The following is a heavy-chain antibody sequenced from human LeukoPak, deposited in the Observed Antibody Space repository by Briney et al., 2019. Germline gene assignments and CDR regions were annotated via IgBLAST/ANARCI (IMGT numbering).Heavy chain of an antibody. CDR1: GYTFTSYD. CDR2: MNPNSGNT. J-gene: IGHJ1*01. V-gene: IGHV1-8*01. D-gene: IGHD6-13*01. CDR3: ARYAAAAGRAGPRQAEYFQH. Sequence: GASVKVSCKASGYTFTSYDINWVRQATGQGLEWMGWMNPNSGNTGYAQKFQGRVIITRNTSISTAYMELSSLRSEDTAVYYCARYAAAAGRAGPRQAEYFQHWGQGTLVTVSS.